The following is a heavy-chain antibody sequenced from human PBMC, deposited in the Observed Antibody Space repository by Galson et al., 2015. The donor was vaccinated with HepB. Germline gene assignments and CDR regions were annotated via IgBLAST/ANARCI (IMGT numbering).Heavy chain of an antibody. CDR3: AKDSSSWGGGNSYIYYGMDV. CDR1: GFTVDDYA. J-gene: IGHJ6*02. Sequence: SLRLSCAASGFTVDDYAMHWVRQAPGKGLEWVSGISWNSGSIGYADSVKGRFTISRDNDKNSLYLQMNSLRAEDTALYYCAKDSSSWGGGNSYIYYGMDVWGQGTTVTVSS. D-gene: IGHD6-13*01. CDR2: ISWNSGSI. V-gene: IGHV3-9*01.